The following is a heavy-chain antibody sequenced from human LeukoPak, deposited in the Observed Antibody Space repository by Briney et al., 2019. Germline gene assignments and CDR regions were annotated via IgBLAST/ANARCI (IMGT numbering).Heavy chain of an antibody. Sequence: SETLSLTCSVSGDSFSSVTDYWAWIRQPPGEGLEWIGDINQSGSTTYNPSLKSRVTISVDTSKNQFSLKLSSVTAADTAVYYCARAGLVQWLVRRTEYYFDYWGQGTLVTVSS. J-gene: IGHJ4*02. D-gene: IGHD6-19*01. V-gene: IGHV4-61*01. CDR2: INQSGST. CDR3: ARAGLVQWLVRRTEYYFDY. CDR1: GDSFSSVTDY.